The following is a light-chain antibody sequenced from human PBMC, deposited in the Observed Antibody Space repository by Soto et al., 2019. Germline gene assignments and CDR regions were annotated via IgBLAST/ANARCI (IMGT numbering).Light chain of an antibody. CDR1: SSDVGSYNL. V-gene: IGLV2-8*01. CDR2: GVS. J-gene: IGLJ2*01. CDR3: SSYAGSSVV. Sequence: QSVLTQPPSASGSPGQSVTISCTGTSSDVGSYNLVSWHQQHPGKAPKVIIYGVSQRPSGVPDRFSGSKSGNTASLTVSGLQAEDEADYYCSSYAGSSVVFGAGTKVTVL.